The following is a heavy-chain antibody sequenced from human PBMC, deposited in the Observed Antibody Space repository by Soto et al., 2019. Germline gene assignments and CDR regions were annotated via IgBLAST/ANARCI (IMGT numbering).Heavy chain of an antibody. V-gene: IGHV1-46*01. J-gene: IGHJ4*02. CDR3: AREPNESFYFDY. CDR1: GYTFTNYY. Sequence: GASVKVSCKASGYTFTNYYIHWLRQAPGQGLEWLGILRPRTGNTGYAQRFQGRVTTTRDTSTGTVYMELTSLKSDDTAVYYCAREPNESFYFDYWGQGTQVTVSS. CDR2: LRPRTGNT.